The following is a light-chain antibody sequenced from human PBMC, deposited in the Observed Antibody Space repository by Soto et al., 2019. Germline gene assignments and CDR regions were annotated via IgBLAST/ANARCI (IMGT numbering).Light chain of an antibody. Sequence: EIVLTQSPATLSFSPGERSTLACRASQSVSSSYLAWYQQKPGQAPRLLIYGASSRATGIPDRFSGSGSGTDFTLTISRLEPEDFAVYYCQQYGRGTFGQGTKVDIK. CDR1: QSVSSSY. CDR2: GAS. V-gene: IGKV3-20*01. J-gene: IGKJ1*01. CDR3: QQYGRGT.